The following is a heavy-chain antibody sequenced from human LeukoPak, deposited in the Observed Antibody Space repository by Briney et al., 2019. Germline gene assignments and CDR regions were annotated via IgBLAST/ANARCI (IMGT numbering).Heavy chain of an antibody. CDR2: ISISSNYI. CDR1: GFTFSRYS. J-gene: IGHJ4*02. CDR3: ARTSYVLRYFDWLSRGGGFYFDY. D-gene: IGHD3-9*01. V-gene: IGHV3-21*01. Sequence: GGSLRLSCAASGFTFSRYSMNWVRQAPGKGLEWVSSISISSNYIYYTDSVKGRCTISRDNGKNSLYLQMNSLRAEDTAVYYCARTSYVLRYFDWLSRGGGFYFDYWGQGTLVTVSS.